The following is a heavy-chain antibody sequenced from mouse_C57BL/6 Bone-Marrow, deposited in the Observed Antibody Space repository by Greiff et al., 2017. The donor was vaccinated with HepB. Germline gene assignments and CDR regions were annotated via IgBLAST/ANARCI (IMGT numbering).Heavy chain of an antibody. CDR1: GYTFTDYE. J-gene: IGHJ4*01. Sequence: QVQLKESGAELVRPGASVTLSCKASGYTFTDYEMHWVKQTPVHGLEWIGAIDPETGGTAYNQKFKGKAILTADKSSSTAYMELSSLTSEDSAVYYCTTLYGNDYAMDYWGQGTSVTVSS. CDR3: TTLYGNDYAMDY. CDR2: IDPETGGT. V-gene: IGHV1-15*01. D-gene: IGHD2-1*01.